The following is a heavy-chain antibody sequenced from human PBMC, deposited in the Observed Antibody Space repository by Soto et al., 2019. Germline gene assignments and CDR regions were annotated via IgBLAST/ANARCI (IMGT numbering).Heavy chain of an antibody. CDR2: IYPGDSDT. CDR3: ARTAAAGKYYYGVDV. Sequence: PGESLKISCKGFGYSFTSYWIGWVRQMPGKGLEWMGIIYPGDSDTRYSPSFQGQVTISADKSFSTAYLQWSSLKASDTAMYYCARTAAAGKYYYGVDVWGQGTTVTVS. J-gene: IGHJ6*02. V-gene: IGHV5-51*01. D-gene: IGHD6-13*01. CDR1: GYSFTSYW.